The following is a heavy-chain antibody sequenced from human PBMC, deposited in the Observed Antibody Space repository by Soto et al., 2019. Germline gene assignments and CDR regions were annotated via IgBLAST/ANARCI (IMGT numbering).Heavy chain of an antibody. CDR1: GGSISSYY. J-gene: IGHJ3*02. Sequence: QVQLQESGPGLVKPSETLSLTCTVSGGSISSYYWSWIRQPPGKGLEWSGYIYYSGTTNYNPSLKRRVPISIDTPKSQCSLKLISVTAADTAVYYCARGRHTVTPSRYAFDIWGQGTMVAVSS. CDR3: ARGRHTVTPSRYAFDI. V-gene: IGHV4-59*01. D-gene: IGHD4-17*01. CDR2: IYYSGTT.